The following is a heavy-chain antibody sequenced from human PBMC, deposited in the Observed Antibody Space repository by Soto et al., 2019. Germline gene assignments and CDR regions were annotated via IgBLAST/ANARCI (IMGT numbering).Heavy chain of an antibody. V-gene: IGHV2-70*01. CDR3: ARTLMVRGPLGYYYGLDV. Sequence: SGPTLVNPTQPLTLTCTFSGFSLTTSGMCVSWIRQPPGKALEWLALIDWCDDKYYTTSLKTRLTISKDTSNKQVVLTMTTMDAVDKATYDCARTLMVRGPLGYYYGLDVWGQGTTVTVSS. CDR2: IDWCDDK. J-gene: IGHJ6*02. CDR1: GFSLTTSGMC. D-gene: IGHD3-10*01.